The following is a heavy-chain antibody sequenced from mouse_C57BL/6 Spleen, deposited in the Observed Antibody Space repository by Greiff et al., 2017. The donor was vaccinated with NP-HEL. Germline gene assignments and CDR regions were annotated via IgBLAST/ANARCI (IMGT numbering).Heavy chain of an antibody. J-gene: IGHJ4*01. CDR2: IDPYDSYT. V-gene: IGHV1-50*01. CDR1: GYTFTSYW. D-gene: IGHD1-1*01. Sequence: QVQLQQPGAELVKPGASVKLSCKASGYTFTSYWMQWVKQRPGQGLEWIGEIDPYDSYTNYNQKFKGKATLTVDTSSSTAYMQLSSLTSEDSAVYYCARRTYYYGSSYAMDYWGQGTSVTVSS. CDR3: ARRTYYYGSSYAMDY.